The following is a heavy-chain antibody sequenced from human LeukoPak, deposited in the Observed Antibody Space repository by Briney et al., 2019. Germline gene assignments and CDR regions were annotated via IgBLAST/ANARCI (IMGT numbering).Heavy chain of an antibody. V-gene: IGHV3-11*01. CDR3: ARERVVAHLAAAALDY. CDR2: ISSSGSTI. J-gene: IGHJ4*02. Sequence: GGSLRLSCAASGFTFSDYYMSWIRQAPGKGLEWVSYISSSGSTIYYADSVKGRFTISRDNAKNSLYLQMSSLRAEDTAVYYCARERVVAHLAAAALDYWGQGTLVTVSS. D-gene: IGHD6-13*01. CDR1: GFTFSDYY.